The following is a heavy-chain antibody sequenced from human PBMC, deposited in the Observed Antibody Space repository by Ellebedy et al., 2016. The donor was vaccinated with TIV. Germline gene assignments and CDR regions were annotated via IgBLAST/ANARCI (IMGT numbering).Heavy chain of an antibody. J-gene: IGHJ6*02. CDR3: ARGPITMIYYYGMDV. D-gene: IGHD3-22*01. V-gene: IGHV3-30-3*01. Sequence: GESLKISXTDSGITSRSYSMHWVRQAPGKGLEWAAAISYDGNKKYYADSVKGRFTISRDNSNNTLYLQMNSLKPEDTAVYYCARGPITMIYYYGMDVWGQGTTVTVSS. CDR1: GITSRSYS. CDR2: ISYDGNKK.